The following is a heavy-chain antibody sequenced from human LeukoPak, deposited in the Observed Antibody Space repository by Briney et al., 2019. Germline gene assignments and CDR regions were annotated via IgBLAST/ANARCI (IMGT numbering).Heavy chain of an antibody. CDR1: GGSFSNYY. CDR3: ARGVVLTGYPLDF. CDR2: IYYSGTT. Sequence: SSETLSLTCSVSGGSFSNYYWSWTRQPPGKGLEWIGFIYYSGTTDHNPSLKSRVTISIDTSKKQFSLKLSSVTAADTAVYYCARGVVLTGYPLDFWGRGTLVTVSS. V-gene: IGHV4-59*01. J-gene: IGHJ4*02. D-gene: IGHD3-9*01.